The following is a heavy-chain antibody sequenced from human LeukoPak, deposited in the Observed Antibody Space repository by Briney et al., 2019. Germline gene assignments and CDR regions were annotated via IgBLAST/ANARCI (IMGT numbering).Heavy chain of an antibody. Sequence: SETLSLTCAVYGGSFSGYYWSWIRQPPGKGLEWIGEINHSGSTNYNPSLKSRVTISVDTSKNQFSLKLGSVTAADTAVYYCARGGRDGYNFAFDIWGQGTMVTVSS. CDR3: ARGGRDGYNFAFDI. D-gene: IGHD5-24*01. V-gene: IGHV4-34*01. CDR1: GGSFSGYY. J-gene: IGHJ3*02. CDR2: INHSGST.